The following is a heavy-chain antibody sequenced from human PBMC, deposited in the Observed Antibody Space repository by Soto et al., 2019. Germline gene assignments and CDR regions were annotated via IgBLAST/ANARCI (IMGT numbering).Heavy chain of an antibody. CDR2: IYHSGST. Sequence: SETLSLTCAVSGASISSSNWWSWVRQPPGKGLEWIGEIYHSGSTNYNPSLKSRVTISVDKSKNQFSLKLSSVTAADTAVYSCARTPWDGYAAYYFDYWGQGTLVTVSS. J-gene: IGHJ4*02. D-gene: IGHD1-26*01. CDR3: ARTPWDGYAAYYFDY. CDR1: GASISSSNW. V-gene: IGHV4-4*02.